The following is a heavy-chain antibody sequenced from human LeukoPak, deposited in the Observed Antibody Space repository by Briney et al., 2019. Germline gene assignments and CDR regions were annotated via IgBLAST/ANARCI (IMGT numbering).Heavy chain of an antibody. D-gene: IGHD3-22*01. J-gene: IGHJ3*02. CDR1: GGTFSNYA. V-gene: IGHV1-69*13. CDR2: IIPIFRTA. CDR3: ARESYYDTRPEVDAFDI. Sequence: SVKVSCKASGGTFSNYAISWVRQAPGQGLEWMGGIIPIFRTANYAQKFQATVTITADESTSTAYMELSSLRAEDTAVYYCARESYYDTRPEVDAFDIWGQGTMVTVSS.